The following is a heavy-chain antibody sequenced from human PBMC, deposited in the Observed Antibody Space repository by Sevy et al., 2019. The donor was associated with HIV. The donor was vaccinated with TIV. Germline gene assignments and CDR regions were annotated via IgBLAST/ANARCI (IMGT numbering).Heavy chain of an antibody. J-gene: IGHJ4*02. CDR3: ARGLSGYDVAHYFDY. Sequence: SETLSLTCTVSGGSISSGDYYWSWIRQPPGKGLEWIGYIYYSGSTYYNPSLKSRVTISVDTSKNQFSLKLSSVTAADTAVYYCARGLSGYDVAHYFDYWGQGTLVTVSS. CDR1: GGSISSGDYY. V-gene: IGHV4-30-4*01. CDR2: IYYSGST. D-gene: IGHD5-12*01.